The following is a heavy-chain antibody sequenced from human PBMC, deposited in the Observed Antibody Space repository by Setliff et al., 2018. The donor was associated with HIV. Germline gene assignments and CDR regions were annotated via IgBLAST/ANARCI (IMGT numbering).Heavy chain of an antibody. CDR3: ARGDDYNFWSGLFDY. V-gene: IGHV3-30*04. CDR2: ISYDGSNK. J-gene: IGHJ4*02. D-gene: IGHD3-3*01. Sequence: PGGSLRLSCAASGFTFSNYAMHWVRQAPGRGLEWVAVISYDGSNKYYADSVKGRFTVSRDSSKNTLYLQMNSLRPEDTAVYYCARGDDYNFWSGLFDYWGQGTLVTVSS. CDR1: GFTFSNYA.